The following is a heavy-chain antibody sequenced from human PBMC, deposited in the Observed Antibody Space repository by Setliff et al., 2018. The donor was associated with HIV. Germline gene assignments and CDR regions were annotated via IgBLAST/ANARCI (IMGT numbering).Heavy chain of an antibody. J-gene: IGHJ6*02. Sequence: ASETLSLTCTVSGGSISSHYWSWIRQPPGKGLEWIGSIYYSGSPIYNSSLKSRVTISGDPSNNQWSLSLSSVTAADTAVYYCARPVSKYFYGMDVWGLGTTVTVSS. CDR1: GGSISSHY. CDR2: IYYSGSP. V-gene: IGHV4-59*11. CDR3: ARPVSKYFYGMDV.